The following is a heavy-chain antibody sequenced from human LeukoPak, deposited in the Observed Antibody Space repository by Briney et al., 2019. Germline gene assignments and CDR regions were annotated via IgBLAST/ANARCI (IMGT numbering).Heavy chain of an antibody. J-gene: IGHJ4*02. CDR2: ISGSGGST. Sequence: GGSLRLSCAASGFTFSSYAMSWVRQAPGKGLEWVSAISGSGGSTYYADSVKGRFTISRDNSKNTLYLQMNSLRAEDTAVYYCAKFREIMKVSVGYFDYWGQGTLVTVSS. D-gene: IGHD2-8*01. CDR1: GFTFSSYA. CDR3: AKFREIMKVSVGYFDY. V-gene: IGHV3-23*01.